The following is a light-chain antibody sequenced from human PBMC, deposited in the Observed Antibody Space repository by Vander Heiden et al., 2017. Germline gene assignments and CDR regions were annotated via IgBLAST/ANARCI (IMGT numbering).Light chain of an antibody. CDR3: QQAVSSPYT. V-gene: IGKV3-20*01. Sequence: EIVLTQSPGTMSLSPGERATLSCKASQTVNSGYLAWYQQKPGQAPRLLIYATSHRTIGIPDRFSGSGSGTDFTLTISRLEPEDFAVYYCQQAVSSPYTFGQGTKLEIK. CDR1: QTVNSGY. J-gene: IGKJ2*01. CDR2: ATS.